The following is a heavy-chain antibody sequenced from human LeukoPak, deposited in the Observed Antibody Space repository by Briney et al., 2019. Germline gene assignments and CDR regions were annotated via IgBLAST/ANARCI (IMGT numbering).Heavy chain of an antibody. V-gene: IGHV4-39*01. CDR2: IYYSGST. J-gene: IGHJ4*02. Sequence: PSGTLSLTCTVSGGSISSSSYYWGWIRQPPGKGLEWIGSIYYSGSTYFNPSLKSRVTISVDTSKNQFSLKLSSVTAADTAVYYCARSHRSGSLGTDYWGQGTLVTVSS. CDR3: ARSHRSGSLGTDY. CDR1: GGSISSSSYY. D-gene: IGHD3-10*01.